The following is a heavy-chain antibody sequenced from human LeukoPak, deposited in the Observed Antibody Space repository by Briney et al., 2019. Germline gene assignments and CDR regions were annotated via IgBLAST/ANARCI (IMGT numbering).Heavy chain of an antibody. CDR2: ISYDGSNK. V-gene: IGHV3-30*04. CDR1: GFTFNSYA. J-gene: IGHJ5*02. D-gene: IGHD2-15*01. Sequence: GSLRLSCAASGFTFNSYAMHWVRQAPGKGLEWVAVISYDGSNKYYADSVKGRFTISRDNSKNTLYLQINSLRPEDTAVYYCARDRRGSFDPWGQGTLVTVSS. CDR3: ARDRRGSFDP.